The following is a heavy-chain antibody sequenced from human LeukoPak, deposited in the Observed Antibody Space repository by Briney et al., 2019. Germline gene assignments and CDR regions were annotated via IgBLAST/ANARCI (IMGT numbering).Heavy chain of an antibody. CDR1: GFTFSSYW. D-gene: IGHD1-26*01. Sequence: PGGSLRLSCAASGFTFSSYWMSWVRQAPGKGLEWVANIKQDGSEKYYVDSVKGRFTISRDNAKNSLYLQMNSLRAEDTAVYYCARDAIVGARAFDPWGQGTLVTVSS. J-gene: IGHJ5*02. V-gene: IGHV3-7*03. CDR3: ARDAIVGARAFDP. CDR2: IKQDGSEK.